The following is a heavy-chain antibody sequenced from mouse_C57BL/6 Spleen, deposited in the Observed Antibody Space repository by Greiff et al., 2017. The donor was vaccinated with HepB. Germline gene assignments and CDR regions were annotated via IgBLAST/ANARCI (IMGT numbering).Heavy chain of an antibody. CDR3: TTEGDVYYKEGYYFDY. CDR1: GFNIKDYY. D-gene: IGHD2-3*01. Sequence: VQLKESGAELVRPGASVKLSCTASGFNIKDYYMHWVKQRPEQGLEWIGRIDPEDGDTEYAPKFQGKATMTADTSSNTAYLQLSSLTSEDTAVYYCTTEGDVYYKEGYYFDYWGQGTTLTVSS. J-gene: IGHJ2*01. V-gene: IGHV14-1*01. CDR2: IDPEDGDT.